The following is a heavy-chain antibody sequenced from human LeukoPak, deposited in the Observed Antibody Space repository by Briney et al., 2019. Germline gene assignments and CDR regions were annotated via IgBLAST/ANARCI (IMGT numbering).Heavy chain of an antibody. D-gene: IGHD2-15*01. V-gene: IGHV3-53*01. CDR3: ANSGLNRFEY. Sequence: GGSLRLSCAASDFSVGDNYMTWVRQAPGKGLQWVSLMYSVGTTFYADSVKGRFTMSRDSSKNTLYLQVNSLRADDTAVYYCANSGLNRFEYWGQGALVTVSS. CDR1: DFSVGDNY. J-gene: IGHJ4*02. CDR2: MYSVGTT.